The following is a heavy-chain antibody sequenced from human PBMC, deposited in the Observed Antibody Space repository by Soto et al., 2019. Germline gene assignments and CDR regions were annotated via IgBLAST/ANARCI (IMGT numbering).Heavy chain of an antibody. CDR3: TRLRDSSGYYYFFDY. Sequence: EVQLVESGGGLVQPGGSLKLSCAASGFTFSGSAMHWVRQASGKGLGWVGRIRSKANSYATAYAASVKGRFTISRDDSKNTAYLQMNSLKTEDTAVYYCTRLRDSSGYYYFFDYWGQGTLVTVSS. D-gene: IGHD3-22*01. CDR1: GFTFSGSA. V-gene: IGHV3-73*02. CDR2: IRSKANSYAT. J-gene: IGHJ4*02.